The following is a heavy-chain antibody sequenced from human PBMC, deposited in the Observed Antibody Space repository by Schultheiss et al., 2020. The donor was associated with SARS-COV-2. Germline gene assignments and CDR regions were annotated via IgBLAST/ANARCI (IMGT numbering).Heavy chain of an antibody. CDR2: ISSSSSYI. D-gene: IGHD2-15*01. CDR1: GITVRNTW. Sequence: GGSLRLSCAASGITVRNTWMNWVRQAPGKGLEWVSSISSSSSYIYYADSVKGRFTISRDNSKNTLYLQMNSLRAEDTAVYYCARVWSLGAALGDAFDIWGQGTMVTVSS. J-gene: IGHJ3*02. V-gene: IGHV3-21*04. CDR3: ARVWSLGAALGDAFDI.